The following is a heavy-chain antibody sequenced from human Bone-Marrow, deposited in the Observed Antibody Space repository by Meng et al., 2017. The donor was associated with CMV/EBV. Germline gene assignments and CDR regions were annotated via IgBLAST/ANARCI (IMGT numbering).Heavy chain of an antibody. D-gene: IGHD3-10*01. CDR1: GYTFTGYY. J-gene: IGHJ4*02. Sequence: ASVKVSCKASGYTFTGYYMHWVRQAPGQGLEWMGWINPNSGGTNYAQKFPGRVTMTRDTPISTAYMELSSLRSEYTAVYYCARGFGSSSAYWGQGTLVTVSS. V-gene: IGHV1-2*02. CDR2: INPNSGGT. CDR3: ARGFGSSSAY.